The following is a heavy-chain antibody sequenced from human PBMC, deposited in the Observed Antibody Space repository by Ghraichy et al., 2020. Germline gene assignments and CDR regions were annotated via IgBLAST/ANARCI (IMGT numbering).Heavy chain of an antibody. CDR3: AGATVTSGWGGMDV. V-gene: IGHV4-59*08. J-gene: IGHJ6*02. Sequence: SETLSLTCTVSGGSISSYYWSWIRQPPGKGLEWIGYIYYSGSTNYNPSLKSRVTISVDTSKNQFSLKLSSVTAADTAVYYCAGATVTSGWGGMDVWGQGTTVTVSS. D-gene: IGHD4-17*01. CDR1: GGSISSYY. CDR2: IYYSGST.